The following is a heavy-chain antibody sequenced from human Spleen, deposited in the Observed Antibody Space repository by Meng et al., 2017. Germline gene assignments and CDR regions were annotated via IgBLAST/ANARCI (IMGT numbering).Heavy chain of an antibody. D-gene: IGHD4/OR15-4a*01. CDR2: ISAHNGNT. CDR1: GYTFGSYG. CDR3: ARVTMTGYFDY. Sequence: HVQLLQSGTEVKKPGASVKVSCKTSGYTFGSYGISWVRQAPGQGPEWMGWISAHNGNTKYAQNLQGRVTLTTDTSTSTVYMELRSLRSDDTAVYFCARVTMTGYFDYWGQGTLVTVSS. V-gene: IGHV1-18*01. J-gene: IGHJ4*02.